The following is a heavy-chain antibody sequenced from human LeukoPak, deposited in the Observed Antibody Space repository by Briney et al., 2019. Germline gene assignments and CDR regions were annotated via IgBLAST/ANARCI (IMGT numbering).Heavy chain of an antibody. CDR1: GYTFTGYY. D-gene: IGHD3-22*01. Sequence: ASVKVSCKASGYTFTGYYMHWVRQAPGQGLEWVAWINPTSGATNYAQKFQGRVTMTRDTSISTVYMELSRLRSDDTAVYYCARNGEYFYDRRDFDYWGQGTLVTVSS. CDR2: INPTSGAT. V-gene: IGHV1-2*02. CDR3: ARNGEYFYDRRDFDY. J-gene: IGHJ4*02.